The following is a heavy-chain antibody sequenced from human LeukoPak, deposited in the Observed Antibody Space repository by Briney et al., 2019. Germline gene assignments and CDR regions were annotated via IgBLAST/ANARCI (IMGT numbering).Heavy chain of an antibody. Sequence: SGGSLRLSCAASGFTFNDFAMTWVRQAPGKGLEWDSSICDAGTYYADSATGRFTIYRDNSKNMLYVQLKRQRAGHTGMFFCAKNLGPFDVRGRETKVTVSS. CDR1: GFTFNDFA. CDR2: ICDAGT. J-gene: IGHJ3*01. V-gene: IGHV3-23*01. D-gene: IGHD3-16*01. CDR3: AKNLGPFDV.